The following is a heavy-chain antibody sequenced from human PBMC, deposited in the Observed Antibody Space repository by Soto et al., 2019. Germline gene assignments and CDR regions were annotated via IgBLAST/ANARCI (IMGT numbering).Heavy chain of an antibody. CDR3: ARDDRYAFDI. D-gene: IGHD3-22*01. Sequence: GGSLRLSCAASGFSFSGYSMNWVRQAPGKGLEWVSYISSGGDTIDYADSVKGRFTISRDNGKNSLYLQVKSLRAEDTAVYYCARDDRYAFDIWGQGTMVTVSS. CDR2: ISSGGDTI. J-gene: IGHJ3*02. CDR1: GFSFSGYS. V-gene: IGHV3-48*01.